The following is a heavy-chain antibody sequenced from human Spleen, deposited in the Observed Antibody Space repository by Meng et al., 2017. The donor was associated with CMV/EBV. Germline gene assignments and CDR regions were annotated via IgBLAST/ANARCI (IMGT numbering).Heavy chain of an antibody. Sequence: KASGYPFTGYYLHWVRQAPGQGLEWMGCINPNTGDSNYAEIFQARVTVTRDTSIRTAYMELNGLRSDDTAVYYCAREGDGGNSFPDYWGQGTLVTVSS. J-gene: IGHJ4*02. V-gene: IGHV1-2*02. CDR2: INPNTGDS. D-gene: IGHD4-23*01. CDR3: AREGDGGNSFPDY. CDR1: GYPFTGYY.